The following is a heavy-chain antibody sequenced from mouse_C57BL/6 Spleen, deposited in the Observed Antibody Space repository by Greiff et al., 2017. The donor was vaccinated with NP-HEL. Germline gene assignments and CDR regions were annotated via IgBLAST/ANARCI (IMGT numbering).Heavy chain of an antibody. CDR2: INPNNGGT. J-gene: IGHJ4*01. Sequence: EVQLQQSGPELVKPGASVKISCKASGYTFTDYYMNWVKQSHGKSLEWIGDINPNNGGTSYNQKFKGKATLTVDKSSSTAYMELRSLTSEDSAVYYCASNYSDAMDYWGQGTSVTVSS. D-gene: IGHD2-1*01. V-gene: IGHV1-26*01. CDR1: GYTFTDYY. CDR3: ASNYSDAMDY.